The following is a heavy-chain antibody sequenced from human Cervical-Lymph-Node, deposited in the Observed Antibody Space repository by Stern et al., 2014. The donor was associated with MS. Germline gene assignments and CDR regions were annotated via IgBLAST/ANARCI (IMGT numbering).Heavy chain of an antibody. CDR2: IDWDDDK. CDR1: GFSLSTSEMC. D-gene: IGHD1-7*01. CDR3: ARTTGYNWNSWFDY. Sequence: QITLKESGPALVKPTQTLTLTCTFSGFSLSTSEMCVSWIRQPPGKALEXLALIDWDDDKYYSTSLKTRLTISKDTSKNQVVLTMTNMDPVDTATYYCARTTGYNWNSWFDYWGQGTLVTVSS. V-gene: IGHV2-70*01. J-gene: IGHJ4*02.